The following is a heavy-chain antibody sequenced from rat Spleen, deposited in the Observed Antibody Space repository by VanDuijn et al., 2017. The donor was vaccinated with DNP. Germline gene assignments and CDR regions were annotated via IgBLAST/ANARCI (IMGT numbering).Heavy chain of an antibody. J-gene: IGHJ2*01. CDR2: IRANGIT. V-gene: IGHV2-19*01. D-gene: IGHD1-5*01. CDR1: GFSLTDFS. CDR3: TRDDIGTTRFDY. Sequence: QVQLKESGPGLVPPSQTLSLTCTVSGFSLTDFSVHWVRQPPGKGLEWLGRIRANGITDYNSGLKSRVSISRDTSKSQVLLKMNSLQTEDTAIYFCTRDDIGTTRFDYWGQGVMVTVSS.